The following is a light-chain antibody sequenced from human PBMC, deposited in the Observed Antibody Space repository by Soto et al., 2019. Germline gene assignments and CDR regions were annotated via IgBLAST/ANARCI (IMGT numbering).Light chain of an antibody. CDR3: SSFTSSITLV. J-gene: IGLJ1*01. CDR2: EVN. Sequence: QSALTQPASVSGSPGQSITISCTGTNRDVGAYKYVSWYQQHPGRAPKLMIYEVNNRPSGISNRFSGSKSGNTASLTISGLQAEDEADYYCSSFTSSITLVFGAGTKLTVL. V-gene: IGLV2-14*01. CDR1: NRDVGAYKY.